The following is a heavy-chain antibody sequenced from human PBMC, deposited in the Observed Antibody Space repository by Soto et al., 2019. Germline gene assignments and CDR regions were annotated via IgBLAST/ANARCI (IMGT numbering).Heavy chain of an antibody. Sequence: SETLSLTCTVSGGSISSSSYYWGWIRQPPGKGLEWIGSIYYSGSTYYNPSLKSRVTISVDTSKNQFSLKLSSVTAADTAVYYCARHSSTGAGYFDYCGQGTLVTVSS. CDR1: GGSISSSSYY. CDR3: ARHSSTGAGYFDY. V-gene: IGHV4-39*01. CDR2: IYYSGST. J-gene: IGHJ4*02. D-gene: IGHD1-26*01.